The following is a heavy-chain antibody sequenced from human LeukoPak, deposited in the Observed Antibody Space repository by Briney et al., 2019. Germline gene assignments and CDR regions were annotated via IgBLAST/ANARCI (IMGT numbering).Heavy chain of an antibody. Sequence: SETLSLTCAVYGGSFSGYYWSWIRQPPGKGLEWIGEINHSGSTNYNPSLKSRVTISVDTSKNQFSLKLSSVTAADTAVYYCARSYYDILTGFEQWGQGTLVTVSS. J-gene: IGHJ4*02. CDR1: GGSFSGYY. D-gene: IGHD3-9*01. V-gene: IGHV4-34*01. CDR3: ARSYYDILTGFEQ. CDR2: INHSGST.